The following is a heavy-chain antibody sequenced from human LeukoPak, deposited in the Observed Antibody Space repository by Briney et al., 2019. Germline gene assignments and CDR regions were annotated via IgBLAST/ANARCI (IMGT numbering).Heavy chain of an antibody. V-gene: IGHV4-59*01. CDR3: ARGVGASDY. CDR1: GGSISSYY. D-gene: IGHD1-26*01. Sequence: SETLSLTCTVSGGSISSYYWSWIRQPPGKGLEWIGYIYYRGSTNYNPSLKSRVTISVDTSKNQFSLKLSSVTAADTAVYYCARGVGASDYWGQGTLVTVSS. J-gene: IGHJ4*02. CDR2: IYYRGST.